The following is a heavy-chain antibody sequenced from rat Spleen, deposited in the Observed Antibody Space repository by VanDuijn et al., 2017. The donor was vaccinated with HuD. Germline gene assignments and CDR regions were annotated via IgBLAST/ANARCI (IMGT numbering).Heavy chain of an antibody. CDR2: ILYDDSST. CDR1: GFTFNKYW. V-gene: IGHV5-31*01. CDR3: TRAGYLRDWYFDF. D-gene: IGHD2-2*01. J-gene: IGHJ1*01. Sequence: EVQLVESGGGLVQPGRSLKLSCEASGFTFNKYWMAWIRQVPGKGLEWVATILYDDSSTYYRDSVKGRFTVSRDNTRSTQFLQMDNLRSEDTATYYCTRAGYLRDWYFDFWGPGTMVTVSS.